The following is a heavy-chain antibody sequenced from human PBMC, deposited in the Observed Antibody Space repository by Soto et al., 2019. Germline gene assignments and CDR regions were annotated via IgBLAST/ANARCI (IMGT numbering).Heavy chain of an antibody. J-gene: IGHJ5*02. V-gene: IGHV1-69*13. CDR3: ARVWLQRNWFDA. CDR2: IIPIFGTA. D-gene: IGHD3-10*01. CDR1: GWGFSSYA. Sequence: GGSVEVCYKAYGWGFSSYAISWVRQAPGQGLEWMGGIIPIFGTANYAQKFQGRVTITADESTSTAYMELSSLRSEDTAVYYCARVWLQRNWFDAWGQGTMVPVSS.